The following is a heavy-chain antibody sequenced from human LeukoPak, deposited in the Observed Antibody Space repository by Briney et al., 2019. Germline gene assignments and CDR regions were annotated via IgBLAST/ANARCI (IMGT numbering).Heavy chain of an antibody. CDR1: GGSFSGYY. V-gene: IGHV4-34*01. J-gene: IGHJ5*02. CDR3: ARGGLTVAGTSGGKQNWFDP. CDR2: INHSGST. D-gene: IGHD6-19*01. Sequence: QPSETLSLTCAVYGGSFSGYYWSWIRQPPGKGLEWIGEINHSGSTNYNPSLKSRVTISVDTSKNQFSLKLSSVTAADTAVYYCARGGLTVAGTSGGKQNWFDPWGQGTLVTVSS.